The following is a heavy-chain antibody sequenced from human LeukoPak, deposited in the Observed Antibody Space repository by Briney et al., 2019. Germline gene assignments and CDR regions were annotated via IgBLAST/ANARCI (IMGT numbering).Heavy chain of an antibody. CDR2: INHSGST. CDR1: GGSFSGYY. J-gene: IGHJ4*02. Sequence: SETLSLTCAVYGGSFSGYYWSWIRQPPGKGLEWIGEINHSGSTNYNPSLKSRVTISVDTSKNQFSLKLSSVTAADTAVYYCARNPGHSVTGYSFDYWGQGTLVTVPS. V-gene: IGHV4-34*01. CDR3: ARNPGHSVTGYSFDY. D-gene: IGHD1-14*01.